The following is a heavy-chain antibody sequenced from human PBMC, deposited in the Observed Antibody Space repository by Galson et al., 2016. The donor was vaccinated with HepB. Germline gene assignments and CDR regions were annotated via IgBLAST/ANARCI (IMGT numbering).Heavy chain of an antibody. CDR3: AGNRTPGRRSPLDY. Sequence: SLRLSCAASDFTVSTNCMHWVRQAPGRGLEWVSIIYTGGGTNYADSVKGRFTISKDNSKNTLYHQMNSLRVEDTAVYYCAGNRTPGRRSPLDYWGQGTLVTVSS. V-gene: IGHV3-53*01. CDR1: DFTVSTNC. J-gene: IGHJ4*02. CDR2: IYTGGGT. D-gene: IGHD6-6*01.